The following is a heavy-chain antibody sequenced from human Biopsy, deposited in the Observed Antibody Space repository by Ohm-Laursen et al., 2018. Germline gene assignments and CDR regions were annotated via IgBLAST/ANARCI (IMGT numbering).Heavy chain of an antibody. CDR1: GFTFCSYY. Sequence: SLRLSCSASGFTFCSYYMSWVRLAPGKGLEWGANINQDGSVKNYVDSVTGRFTISRDNAENSVYLQMSSLRSEDTAVYYCARSLWPEDYWGQGTLVTASS. CDR2: INQDGSVK. D-gene: IGHD2-21*01. J-gene: IGHJ4*02. V-gene: IGHV3-7*01. CDR3: ARSLWPEDY.